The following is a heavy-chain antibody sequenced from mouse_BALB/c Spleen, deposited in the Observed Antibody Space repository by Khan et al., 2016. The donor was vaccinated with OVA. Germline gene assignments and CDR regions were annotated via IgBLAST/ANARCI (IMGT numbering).Heavy chain of an antibody. CDR1: GFTFSNYW. D-gene: IGHD2-2*01. CDR3: TRGYDWYFDV. J-gene: IGHJ1*01. CDR2: IRLKSNNYAT. Sequence: EVKLEESGGGLVQPGGSMKLSCVASGFTFSNYWMNWVRQSPEKGLEWVAEIRLKSNNYATHYAESVKGRFTISRYDSKSSVYLQMNNLRAEDTGIYYCTRGYDWYFDVWGAGTTVTVSS. V-gene: IGHV6-6*02.